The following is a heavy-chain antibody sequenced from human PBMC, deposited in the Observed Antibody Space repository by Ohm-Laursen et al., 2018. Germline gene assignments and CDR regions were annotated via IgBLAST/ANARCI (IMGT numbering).Heavy chain of an antibody. J-gene: IGHJ4*02. V-gene: IGHV3-21*01. CDR3: ARDQGWVDY. CDR1: GFSFSTYT. CDR2: VSTSGSDT. Sequence: SLRLSCAAPGFSFSTYTLNWVRQAPGKGLEWVSSVSTSGSDTYYADSVKGRFTISRDNAKNSLYLQMNGLRAEDTAVYYCARDQGWVDYWGQGTLVTVSS. D-gene: IGHD6-19*01.